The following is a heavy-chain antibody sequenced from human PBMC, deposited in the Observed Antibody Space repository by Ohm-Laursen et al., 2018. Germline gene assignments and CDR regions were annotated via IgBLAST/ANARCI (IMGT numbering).Heavy chain of an antibody. V-gene: IGHV3-23*01. CDR1: GFTFSSYA. CDR2: ISGSGGST. Sequence: SLRLSCTASGFTFSSYAMSWVRQAPGKGLEWVSAISGSGGSTYYADSVKGRFTISRDNSKNTLYLQMDSLRAEDTAIYYCATDGEPWRDWGQGTLVTVSS. D-gene: IGHD3-10*01. CDR3: ATDGEPWRD. J-gene: IGHJ4*01.